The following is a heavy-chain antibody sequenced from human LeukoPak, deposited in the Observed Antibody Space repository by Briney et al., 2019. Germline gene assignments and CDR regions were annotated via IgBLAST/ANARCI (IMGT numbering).Heavy chain of an antibody. CDR3: ARSFRAAASSYYFDY. D-gene: IGHD6-13*01. CDR2: IYYSGST. CDR1: GGSISGYY. J-gene: IGHJ4*02. V-gene: IGHV4-59*01. Sequence: SETLSLTCTVSGGSISGYYWSWIRQPPGKGLEWIGYIYYSGSTNYNPSLKSRVTISVDTSKNQFSLKLSSVTAADTAVYYCARSFRAAASSYYFDYWGQGTLVTVSS.